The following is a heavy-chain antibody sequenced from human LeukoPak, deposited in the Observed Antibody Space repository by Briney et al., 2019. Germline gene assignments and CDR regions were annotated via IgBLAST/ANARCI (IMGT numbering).Heavy chain of an antibody. CDR1: GYAFTSYY. V-gene: IGHV1-46*01. J-gene: IGHJ4*02. D-gene: IGHD7-27*01. CDR3: ARGRLGIGFDY. Sequence: ASVKVSCKASGYAFTSYYMHWVRQAPGQGLEWMGIINPSGGSTSYAQKVQGRVTMTRDTSASTVYMELSSLRSEDTAVYYCARGRLGIGFDYWGQGTLVTVSS. CDR2: INPSGGST.